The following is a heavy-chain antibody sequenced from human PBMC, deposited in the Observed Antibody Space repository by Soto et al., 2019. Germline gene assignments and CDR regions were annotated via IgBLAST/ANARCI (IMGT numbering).Heavy chain of an antibody. V-gene: IGHV3-23*01. CDR1: GFTFSSYA. D-gene: IGHD2-15*01. Sequence: GGSLRLSCAASGFTFSSYAMSWVRQAPGKGLEWVSAISGSGGSTYYADSVKGRFTISRDNSKNTLYLQMNSLRAEDTAVYYCAKADCSGGSCYPIDYYYGMDVWGQGTTVTVSS. CDR2: ISGSGGST. CDR3: AKADCSGGSCYPIDYYYGMDV. J-gene: IGHJ6*02.